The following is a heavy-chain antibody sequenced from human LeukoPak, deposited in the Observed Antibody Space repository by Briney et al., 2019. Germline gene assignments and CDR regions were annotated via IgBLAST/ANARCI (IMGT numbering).Heavy chain of an antibody. D-gene: IGHD2-21*02. J-gene: IGHJ4*02. Sequence: VASVKVSCKASGGTFSSYAISWVRQAPGQGLEWVGGIIPIFGTANYAQKFQGRVTITADESTSTAYMELSSLRSEDTAVYYCARSKARGDEQYFDYWGQGTLVTVSS. CDR3: ARSKARGDEQYFDY. V-gene: IGHV1-69*13. CDR1: GGTFSSYA. CDR2: IIPIFGTA.